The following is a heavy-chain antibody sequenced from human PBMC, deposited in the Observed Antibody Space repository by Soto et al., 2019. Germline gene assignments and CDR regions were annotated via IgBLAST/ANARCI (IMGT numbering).Heavy chain of an antibody. CDR3: ARLAYCSSISCTEGWLDP. Sequence: PSETLSLTCTVSGVSISSSSYYWGWTRQPPGKGLEWIGSIYSSGSTYYNPSLKSRVTISVDTSKNQFSLNLSSVTAADTAVYYCARLAYCSSISCTEGWLDPWGQGTLVTVSS. D-gene: IGHD2-2*01. CDR2: IYSSGST. V-gene: IGHV4-39*01. CDR1: GVSISSSSYY. J-gene: IGHJ5*02.